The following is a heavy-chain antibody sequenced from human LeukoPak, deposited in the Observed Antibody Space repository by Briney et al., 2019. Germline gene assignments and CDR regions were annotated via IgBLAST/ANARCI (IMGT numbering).Heavy chain of an antibody. D-gene: IGHD2-15*01. Sequence: GGSLRLSCAASGFTFSSYWMSWVRQAPGKGLEWVANIKQDGSEKYYVDSVKGRFTISRDNAKNSLYLQMNSLRAEDTAVYYCARAYCSGGSCYYPYYYYYMDVWGKGTTVTVSS. V-gene: IGHV3-7*04. J-gene: IGHJ6*03. CDR2: IKQDGSEK. CDR1: GFTFSSYW. CDR3: ARAYCSGGSCYYPYYYYYMDV.